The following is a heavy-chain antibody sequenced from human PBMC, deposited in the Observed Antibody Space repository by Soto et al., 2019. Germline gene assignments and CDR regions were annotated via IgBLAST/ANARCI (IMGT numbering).Heavy chain of an antibody. CDR2: ISHNGGSK. V-gene: IGHV3-30*18. CDR3: AKDLYSSGWYNYFDP. J-gene: IGHJ5*02. Sequence: QVQLVESGGGVVQPGRSLRLSCVGSGFTFSDTGMHWVRQAPGKGLEWVAMISHNGGSKQYKDSLRGRFTISRDNSENTVYLLMDSLRAEDTAVDFCAKDLYSSGWYNYFDPWGQGTPVTVSS. CDR1: GFTFSDTG. D-gene: IGHD6-19*01.